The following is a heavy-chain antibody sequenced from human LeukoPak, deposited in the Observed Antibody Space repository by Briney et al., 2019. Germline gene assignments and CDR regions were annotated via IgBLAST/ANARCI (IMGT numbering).Heavy chain of an antibody. CDR3: ARVGTRDYGSGSYPMSA. J-gene: IGHJ5*02. D-gene: IGHD3-10*01. CDR2: IEPNTGGT. V-gene: IGHV1-2*02. Sequence: GASVKVSCKASGHTLTGYYMHWVRQAPGQGLEWMGWIEPNTGGTNYAQKFQGRVTMTRDTSISTAYMELSRLRSDDTAVYYCARVGTRDYGSGSYPMSAWGQGTLVTVSS. CDR1: GHTLTGYY.